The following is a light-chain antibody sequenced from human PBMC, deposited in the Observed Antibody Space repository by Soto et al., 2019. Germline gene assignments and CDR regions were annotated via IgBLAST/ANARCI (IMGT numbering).Light chain of an antibody. CDR1: SSDVGGYNY. CDR2: EVI. V-gene: IGLV2-14*01. Sequence: QSVLTQPASVSGSPGQSITISCTGTSSDVGGYNYVSWYQQHPGKAPKLMIYEVITRPSGVSNRFSCSKSGNTASLTISGLQAEDEADYYCSSYTSSNTLVFGAGTKLTVL. J-gene: IGLJ1*01. CDR3: SSYTSSNTLV.